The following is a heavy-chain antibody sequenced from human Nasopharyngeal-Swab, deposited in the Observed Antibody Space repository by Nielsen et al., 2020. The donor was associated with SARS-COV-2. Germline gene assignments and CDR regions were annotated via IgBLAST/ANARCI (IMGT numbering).Heavy chain of an antibody. J-gene: IGHJ4*02. Sequence: GESLMISCAASGFTLSSYAMSWVRQAPGKGLEWVSAISGSGGSTYYADSVKGRFTISRDNSKNTLYLQMHSLRAEDTAVYYCAKVAHKVTTGCFDYWGQGTLVTVSS. CDR1: GFTLSSYA. V-gene: IGHV3-23*01. D-gene: IGHD4-11*01. CDR3: AKVAHKVTTGCFDY. CDR2: ISGSGGST.